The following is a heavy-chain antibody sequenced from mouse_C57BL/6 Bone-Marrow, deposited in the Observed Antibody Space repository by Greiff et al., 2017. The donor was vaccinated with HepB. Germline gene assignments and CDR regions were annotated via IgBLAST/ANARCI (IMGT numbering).Heavy chain of an antibody. D-gene: IGHD2-4*01. V-gene: IGHV1-69*01. Sequence: QVQLKQPGAELVMPGASVKLSCKASGYTFTSYWMHWVKQRPGQGLEWIGEIDPSDSYTNYNQKFKGKSTLTVDKSSSTAYMQLSSLTSEDSAVYYCARDYDYQYYAMDYWGQGTSVTVSS. J-gene: IGHJ4*01. CDR1: GYTFTSYW. CDR3: ARDYDYQYYAMDY. CDR2: IDPSDSYT.